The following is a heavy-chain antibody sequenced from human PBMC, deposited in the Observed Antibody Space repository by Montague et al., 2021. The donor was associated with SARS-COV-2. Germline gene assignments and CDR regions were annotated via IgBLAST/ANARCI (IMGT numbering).Heavy chain of an antibody. J-gene: IGHJ6*02. CDR1: GFTFDDYA. D-gene: IGHD2-2*01. CDR2: ISGDGGST. V-gene: IGHV3-43*02. CDR3: AKDPEYCSSTSCDYYYYYGMDV. Sequence: SLRLSCAASGFTFDDYAMHWVRQAPGKGLEWVSLISGDGGSTYYADSVKGRFTVSRDNSKNSLYLQINSLRTEDTALYYCAKDPEYCSSTSCDYYYYYGMDVWGQGTTATVSS.